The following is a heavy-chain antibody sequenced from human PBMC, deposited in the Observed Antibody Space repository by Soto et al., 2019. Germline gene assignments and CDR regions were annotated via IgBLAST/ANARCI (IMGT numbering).Heavy chain of an antibody. D-gene: IGHD3-10*01. V-gene: IGHV4-30-2*06. J-gene: IGHJ6*02. CDR2: IYATGKT. CDR1: GASMSSGGHS. CDR3: ARAPPGPSPRWDV. Sequence: QVQLQESASGLLKPSQTLSVTCVVSGASMSSGGHSWSWIRQSPGKGLEWIGCIYATGKTYYNPSLRSRVTISVDTSNNLFSLNVTSVTAADTAVYYCARAPPGPSPRWDVWGQGTTVTVSS.